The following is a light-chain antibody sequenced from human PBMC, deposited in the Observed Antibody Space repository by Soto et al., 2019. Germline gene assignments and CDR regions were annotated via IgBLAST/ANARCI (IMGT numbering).Light chain of an antibody. CDR3: HQYDNLPLT. V-gene: IGKV1-33*01. Sequence: DIQMTQSPSSLSASIGERVTITCQASQDISNYLNWYQQKPGKAPTLLIYDASILETGVPSRFSGSGSGTDFTFTISSLQPEDIATYYCHQYDNLPLTFGGGTKVEIK. CDR1: QDISNY. CDR2: DAS. J-gene: IGKJ4*01.